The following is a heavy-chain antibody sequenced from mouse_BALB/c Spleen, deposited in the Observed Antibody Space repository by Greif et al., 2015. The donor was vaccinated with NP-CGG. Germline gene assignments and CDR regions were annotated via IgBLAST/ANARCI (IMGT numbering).Heavy chain of an antibody. CDR2: INPSNGGT. CDR3: TRWGWDAMDY. CDR1: GYTFTSYY. J-gene: IGHJ4*01. Sequence: QVQLQQPGAELVKPGASVKLSCKASGYTFTSYYMYWVKQRPGQGLEWIGGINPSNGGTNFNEKFKSKATLTVDKSSSTAHMQLSSLTSEDSAVYYCTRWGWDAMDYWGQGTSVTVSS. D-gene: IGHD4-1*01. V-gene: IGHV1S81*02.